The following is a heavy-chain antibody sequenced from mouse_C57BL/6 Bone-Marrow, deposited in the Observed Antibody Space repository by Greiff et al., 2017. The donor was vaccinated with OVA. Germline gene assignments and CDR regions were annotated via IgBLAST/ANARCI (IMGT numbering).Heavy chain of an antibody. CDR2: IDPANGNT. D-gene: IGHD1-1*01. Sequence: EVQLQQSVAELVRPGASVKLSCTASGFNIKNTYMHWVKQRPEQGLEWIGRIDPANGNTKYAPKFQGKATITADTSSNTAYLQLSSLTSEDTAIYYCARAYYYGSSYGYWYFDVWGTGTTVTVSS. V-gene: IGHV14-3*01. J-gene: IGHJ1*03. CDR3: ARAYYYGSSYGYWYFDV. CDR1: GFNIKNTY.